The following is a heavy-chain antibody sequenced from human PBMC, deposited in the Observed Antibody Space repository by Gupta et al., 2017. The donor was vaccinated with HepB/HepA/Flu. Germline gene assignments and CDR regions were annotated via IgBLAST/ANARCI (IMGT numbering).Heavy chain of an antibody. V-gene: IGHV3-21*01. D-gene: IGHD1-26*01. CDR3: ARDSLPLGLLPYFDY. CDR2: ISSSSSYI. Sequence: EVQLVGSGGGLVKPGGSLRLSCAAAGFTFSSYSMNWVRQAPGKGLEWVSSISSSSSYIYYADSVKGRFTISRDNAKNSLYLQMNSLRAEDTAVYYCARDSLPLGLLPYFDYWGQGTLVTVSS. CDR1: GFTFSSYS. J-gene: IGHJ4*02.